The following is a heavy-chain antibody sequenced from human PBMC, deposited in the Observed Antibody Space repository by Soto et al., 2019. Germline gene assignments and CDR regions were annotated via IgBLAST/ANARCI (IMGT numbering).Heavy chain of an antibody. CDR1: GGSFSGYY. CDR3: ARLYGYFYYYYMDV. Sequence: SETLSLTCVVYGGSFSGYYWSWIRQPPGKGLEWIGEINHSGSTNYNPSLKSRVTISVDTSKNQFSLNLSSVTAADTAVYYCARLYGYFYYYYMDVWGKWTTVTVAS. D-gene: IGHD3-16*01. J-gene: IGHJ6*03. CDR2: INHSGST. V-gene: IGHV4-34*01.